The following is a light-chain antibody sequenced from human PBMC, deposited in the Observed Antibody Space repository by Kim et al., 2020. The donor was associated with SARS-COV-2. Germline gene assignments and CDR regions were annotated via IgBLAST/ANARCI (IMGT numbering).Light chain of an antibody. CDR1: QSVSSY. J-gene: IGKJ4*01. CDR3: QQRYNLPPLT. CDR2: DAS. Sequence: SPWERATLSCSGRQSVSSYLAWYQQRPGQAPRLLIYDASNMATGILARFSVSGSGTDFTLTISSLDPDDFAIYYCQQRYNLPPLTFGGGTKVDIK. V-gene: IGKV3-11*01.